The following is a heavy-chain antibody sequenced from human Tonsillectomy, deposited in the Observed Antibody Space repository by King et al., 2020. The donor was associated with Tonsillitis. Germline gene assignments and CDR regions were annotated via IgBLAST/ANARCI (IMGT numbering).Heavy chain of an antibody. CDR1: GFRFSNYA. J-gene: IGHJ4*02. V-gene: IGHV3-30*01. CDR2: ISHDGSAQ. D-gene: IGHD5-24*01. Sequence: VQLVESGGGVVQPGRSLRLSCAASGFRFSNYALDWVRQAPDKGLEFVAHISHDGSAQFYADSVKGRFTISRDNSKNTLYLQLNSLRREDTAIYFCARAYGPRFGLQFIDNWGQGTLVIVSS. CDR3: ARAYGPRFGLQFIDN.